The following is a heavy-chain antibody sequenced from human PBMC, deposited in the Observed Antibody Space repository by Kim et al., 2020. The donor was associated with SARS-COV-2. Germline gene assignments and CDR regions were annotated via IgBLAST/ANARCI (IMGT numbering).Heavy chain of an antibody. D-gene: IGHD6-13*01. CDR3: ARDVLAAAGTRYYYSYGMDV. V-gene: IGHV4-30-4*01. CDR1: GGSISSGDYY. J-gene: IGHJ6*02. CDR2: IYYSGST. Sequence: SETLSLTCTVSGGSISSGDYYWSWIRQPPGKGLEWIGYIYYSGSTYYNPSLKSRVTISVDTSKNQFSLKLSSVTAADTAVYYCARDVLAAAGTRYYYSYGMDVWGQGTTVTVSS.